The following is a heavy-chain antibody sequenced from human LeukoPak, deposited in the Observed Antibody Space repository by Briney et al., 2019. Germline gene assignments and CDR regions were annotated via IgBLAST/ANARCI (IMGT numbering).Heavy chain of an antibody. V-gene: IGHV5-51*01. CDR3: VRQSPRGYYYMDV. CDR2: IYPGDSDT. J-gene: IGHJ6*03. Sequence: GESLKISCKGSGYSFTSYWIGWVRQMPGKGLEWMGIIYPGDSDTRYSPSFQGQVTISADKSISTAYLQWSSLKASDTAMYYCVRQSPRGYYYMDVWGKGTTVTVSS. CDR1: GYSFTSYW.